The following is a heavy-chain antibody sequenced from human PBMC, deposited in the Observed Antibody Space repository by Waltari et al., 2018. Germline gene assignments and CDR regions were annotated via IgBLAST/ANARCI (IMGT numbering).Heavy chain of an antibody. CDR2: ISGSGGST. D-gene: IGHD6-19*01. Sequence: EVQLLESGGGLVQPGGSLRLSCAASGFPFSSYAMSCVRQAPGKGLEWVSAISGSGGSTYYADSVKGRFTISRDNSKNTLYLQMNSLRAEDTAVYYCAKDGSVVRWLPRGWIDPWGQGTLVTVSS. CDR3: AKDGSVVRWLPRGWIDP. J-gene: IGHJ5*02. V-gene: IGHV3-23*01. CDR1: GFPFSSYA.